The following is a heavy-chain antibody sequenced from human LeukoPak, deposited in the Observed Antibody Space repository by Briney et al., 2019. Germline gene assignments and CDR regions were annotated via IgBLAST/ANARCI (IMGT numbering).Heavy chain of an antibody. CDR2: IISSSNTI. J-gene: IGHJ4*02. Sequence: GGTLRLSCAASGFTFSSYSMNWVRQAPGKGLEWGSYIISSSNTIYYADSVKGRFTISRDSAKNSLYLQMNSLRAEDTAVYYCATSGYSSNWYIFDYLRQGTLVTVSS. CDR3: ATSGYSSNWYIFDY. D-gene: IGHD6-13*01. CDR1: GFTFSSYS. V-gene: IGHV3-48*01.